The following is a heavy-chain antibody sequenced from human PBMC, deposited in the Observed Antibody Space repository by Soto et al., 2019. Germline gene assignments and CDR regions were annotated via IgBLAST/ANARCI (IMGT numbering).Heavy chain of an antibody. D-gene: IGHD3-22*01. Sequence: QITLKESGPTLVKPTQTLTLTCTFSGFSLSTSGVGVGWIRQPPGKALEWLALIYWDDDKRYSPSLKSRLTITKDTSKNQVVLTMTNMDPVDTATYYCAHSRPYDSSGYYYHQSWFDPWGQGTLVTVSS. CDR2: IYWDDDK. CDR3: AHSRPYDSSGYYYHQSWFDP. V-gene: IGHV2-5*02. CDR1: GFSLSTSGVG. J-gene: IGHJ5*02.